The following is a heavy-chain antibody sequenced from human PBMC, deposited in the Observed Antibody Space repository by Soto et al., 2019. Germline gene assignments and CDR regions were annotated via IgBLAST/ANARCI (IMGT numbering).Heavy chain of an antibody. Sequence: QVHLAESGGGVVQPGTSLRLSCAASGFPFDRYAIHWVRQAPGKGLEWVAAIWYDGSYTYYGESVKGRFLISRDNSKNTVFLEMNSLRAEDAAVYFCAKGRIAVAAGAFDSWVPGTRVIVSS. CDR1: GFPFDRYA. CDR2: IWYDGSYT. J-gene: IGHJ3*01. CDR3: AKGRIAVAAGAFDS. D-gene: IGHD6-19*01. V-gene: IGHV3-33*03.